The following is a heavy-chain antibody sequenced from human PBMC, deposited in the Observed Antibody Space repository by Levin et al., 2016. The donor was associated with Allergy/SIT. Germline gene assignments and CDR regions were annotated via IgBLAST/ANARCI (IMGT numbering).Heavy chain of an antibody. D-gene: IGHD3-22*01. CDR2: IDPSDSYT. CDR1: GYRFTNYW. V-gene: IGHV5-10-1*01. Sequence: GESLKISCKASGYRFTNYWIGWVRQMPGKGLEWMGRIDPSDSYTNYSPSFQGHVTISADKSISTAYLQWSSLKASDTAMYYCARRYDSSGYYSEVFDYWGQGTLVTVSS. CDR3: ARRYDSSGYYSEVFDY. J-gene: IGHJ4*02.